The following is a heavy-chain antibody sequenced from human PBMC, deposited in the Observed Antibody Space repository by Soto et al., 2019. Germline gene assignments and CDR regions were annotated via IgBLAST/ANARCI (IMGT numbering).Heavy chain of an antibody. D-gene: IGHD6-13*01. Sequence: SQTLSLTCDISGDSVSSNSAAWNWIRKSPSRGLEWLGRTYYRSKWYNDYAVSVKSRITINPDTSKNQFSLQLYSVTPEDTAVYYCARDGKKKGSSWSNFDYWGQGTLVTVSS. CDR2: TYYRSKWYN. CDR1: GDSVSSNSAA. CDR3: ARDGKKKGSSWSNFDY. V-gene: IGHV6-1*01. J-gene: IGHJ4*02.